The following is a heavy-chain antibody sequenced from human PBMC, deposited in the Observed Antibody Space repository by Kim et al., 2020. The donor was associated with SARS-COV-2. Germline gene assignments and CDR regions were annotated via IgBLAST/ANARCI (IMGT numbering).Heavy chain of an antibody. Sequence: GSEKNYAESVKGRFTISGDNAEKSVSLQMSSLRAEDTAIYYCARGSVNLLLWGQGNLVTVSS. D-gene: IGHD1-26*01. J-gene: IGHJ4*02. V-gene: IGHV3-7*01. CDR2: GSEK. CDR3: ARGSVNLLL.